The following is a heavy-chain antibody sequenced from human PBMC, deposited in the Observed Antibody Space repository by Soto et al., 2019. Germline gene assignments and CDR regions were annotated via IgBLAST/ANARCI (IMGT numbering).Heavy chain of an antibody. V-gene: IGHV4-59*01. CDR2: VYYTGNT. CDR3: ARDFAGRGPFDP. CDR1: NVSISSSY. D-gene: IGHD1-26*01. Sequence: SETLSLTCSVSNVSISSSYWNWIRQPPGKGLEWIGFVYYTGNTKYNPSLKSRVTISVDTSRNEFSLRLTSVTTADTAFYFCARDFAGRGPFDPWGPGTLVTVYS. J-gene: IGHJ5*01.